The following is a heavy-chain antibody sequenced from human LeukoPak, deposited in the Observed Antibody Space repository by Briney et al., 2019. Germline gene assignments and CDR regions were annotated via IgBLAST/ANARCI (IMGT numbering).Heavy chain of an antibody. CDR3: AKDPESPNYYDSSGYCDY. Sequence: PGGSLRLSCAASGFTFSSYGMHWVRQAPGKGLEWGAVISYDGSNKYYADSVKGRFTISRDNSKNTLYLQMNSLRAEDTAVYYCAKDPESPNYYDSSGYCDYWGQGALVTVSS. CDR1: GFTFSSYG. D-gene: IGHD3-22*01. CDR2: ISYDGSNK. J-gene: IGHJ4*02. V-gene: IGHV3-30*18.